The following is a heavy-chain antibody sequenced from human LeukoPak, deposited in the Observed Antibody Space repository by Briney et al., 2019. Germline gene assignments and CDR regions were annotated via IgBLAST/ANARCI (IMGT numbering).Heavy chain of an antibody. CDR3: AKALVTGSLDY. J-gene: IGHJ4*02. CDR1: GFTFSSYE. D-gene: IGHD3-10*01. Sequence: GGSLRLSCAASGFTFSSYEMNWVRQAPGKGLEWGSYISSSGSTIYYADSVKGRFTISRDNSKNTLYLQMNSLRAEDTAIYYCAKALVTGSLDYWGQGTLVTVSS. CDR2: ISSSGSTI. V-gene: IGHV3-48*03.